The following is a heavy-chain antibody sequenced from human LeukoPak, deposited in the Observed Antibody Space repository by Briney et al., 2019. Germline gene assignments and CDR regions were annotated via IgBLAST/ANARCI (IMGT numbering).Heavy chain of an antibody. V-gene: IGHV1-8*01. Sequence: ASVKVSCKASGYTFTSYDINWVRQATGQGLEWMGWMNPNSGNTGYAQKFQGRVTMTRNTSISTAYMELGSLRSEDTAVYYCARVRGVYYDSSDLYYFDYWGQGTLVTVSS. D-gene: IGHD3-22*01. J-gene: IGHJ4*02. CDR3: ARVRGVYYDSSDLYYFDY. CDR2: MNPNSGNT. CDR1: GYTFTSYD.